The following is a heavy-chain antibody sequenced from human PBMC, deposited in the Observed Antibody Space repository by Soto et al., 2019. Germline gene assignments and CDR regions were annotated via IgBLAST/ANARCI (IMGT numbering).Heavy chain of an antibody. V-gene: IGHV3-21*01. J-gene: IGHJ6*02. CDR3: ARQYCSGGSCYSNHYGMDV. Sequence: GSLRLSCAASGFTFSSYSMNWVRQAPGKGLEWVSSISSSSSYIYYADSVKGRYTISRDNAKNSLYLQKNSLRAEDTAVYYCARQYCSGGSCYSNHYGMDVWGQGTTVTVSS. CDR2: ISSSSSYI. D-gene: IGHD2-15*01. CDR1: GFTFSSYS.